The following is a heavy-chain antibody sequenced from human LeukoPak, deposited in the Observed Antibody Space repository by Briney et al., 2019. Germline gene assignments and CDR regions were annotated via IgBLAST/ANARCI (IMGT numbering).Heavy chain of an antibody. V-gene: IGHV3-23*01. CDR3: VKEDQYCGSTGCYTVGFDY. CDR2: ISGSGGNT. D-gene: IGHD2-2*02. CDR1: AFTFSKYA. Sequence: QARGSLRLSCAASAFTFSKYAMGWVRQAPGKGLEWVSDISGSGGNTYYADSVKGRFTISRDNSKNTLYLQMNSLRAEDTAIYYCVKEDQYCGSTGCYTVGFDYWGQGTLVTVSS. J-gene: IGHJ4*02.